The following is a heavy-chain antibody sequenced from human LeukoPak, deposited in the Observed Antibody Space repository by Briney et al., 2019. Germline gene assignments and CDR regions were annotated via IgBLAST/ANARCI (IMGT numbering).Heavy chain of an antibody. CDR2: IYYSGST. CDR1: GGSISSYY. J-gene: IGHJ3*01. D-gene: IGHD1-20*01. V-gene: IGHV4-59*01. CDR3: ARDHPYNLAGAFDV. Sequence: PAETLCLTCTVSGGSISSYYWSWIRQPPGKGLEWIGYIYYSGSTNYNPSLKSRVTISVDTSKNQFSLKLSSVTAADTAVYYCARDHPYNLAGAFDVWGQGTLVTDPS.